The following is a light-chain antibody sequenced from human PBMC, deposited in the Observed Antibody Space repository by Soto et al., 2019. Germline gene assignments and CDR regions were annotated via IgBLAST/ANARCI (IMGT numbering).Light chain of an antibody. J-gene: IGLJ2*01. Sequence: QSVLTQPPSASGTPGQRITISCSGSSSNIGSHTVNWHQQVPGTAPKLLIYSNNERPSGVPDRFSGSKSGTSASLAISGLQSGDEADYYCEAWDDSLNGVIFGGGTQLTVL. CDR3: EAWDDSLNGVI. CDR2: SNN. CDR1: SSNIGSHT. V-gene: IGLV1-44*01.